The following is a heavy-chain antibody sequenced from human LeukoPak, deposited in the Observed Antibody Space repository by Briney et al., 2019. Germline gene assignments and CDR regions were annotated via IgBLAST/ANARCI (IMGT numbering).Heavy chain of an antibody. CDR3: ASERIPYYYDTSGHDAFDV. CDR1: GYTFTGYY. V-gene: IGHV1-2*02. D-gene: IGHD3-22*01. Sequence: ASVKVSCKASGYTFTGYYMHWVRQAPGQGLEWMGWINPNSGGTNYAQKFQGRVTMTRDTSISTAYMELSGLRSDDTAVYYCASERIPYYYDTSGHDAFDVWGQGTMVTVSS. CDR2: INPNSGGT. J-gene: IGHJ3*01.